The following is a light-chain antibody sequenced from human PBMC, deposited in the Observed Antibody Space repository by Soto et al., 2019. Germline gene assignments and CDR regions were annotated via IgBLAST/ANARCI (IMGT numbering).Light chain of an antibody. CDR2: SNN. CDR1: NSNIGTNT. J-gene: IGLJ2*01. CDR3: EAWDGSLNVVL. V-gene: IGLV1-44*01. Sequence: VVTQPPSASGTPGRRSTSPVFEANSNIGTNTVNWYQHLPGSAPKLLIYSNNQRPSGVPDRFSGSKSGTSASLAISGLQPDDEADYYCEAWDGSLNVVLFGGGTKLTVL.